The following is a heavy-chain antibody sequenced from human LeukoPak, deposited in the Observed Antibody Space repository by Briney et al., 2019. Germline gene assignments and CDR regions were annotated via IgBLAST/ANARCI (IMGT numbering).Heavy chain of an antibody. CDR1: GYTFTGYY. Sequence: ASVKVSCKASGYTFTGYYMHWVRQAPGQGLEWMGWINPNGGGTNYAQKFQGRVTMTRDTSISTAYMELSKLRSDDTAVYYCARAGTKGPTVTLDYWGQGTLVTVSS. CDR2: INPNGGGT. D-gene: IGHD4-17*01. V-gene: IGHV1-2*02. J-gene: IGHJ4*02. CDR3: ARAGTKGPTVTLDY.